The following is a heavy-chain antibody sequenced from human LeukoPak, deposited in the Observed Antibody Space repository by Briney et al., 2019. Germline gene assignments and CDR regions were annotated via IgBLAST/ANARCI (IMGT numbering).Heavy chain of an antibody. Sequence: GSLRLSCAASGFTVSSNYMSWVRQAPGKGLEWASVIYSGGSTYYADSVKGRFTISRDNSKNTLYLQMNSLRAEDTAVYYCARVDSSSWYSEYYFDYWGQGTLVTVSP. V-gene: IGHV3-53*01. D-gene: IGHD6-13*01. CDR2: IYSGGST. J-gene: IGHJ4*02. CDR3: ARVDSSSWYSEYYFDY. CDR1: GFTVSSNY.